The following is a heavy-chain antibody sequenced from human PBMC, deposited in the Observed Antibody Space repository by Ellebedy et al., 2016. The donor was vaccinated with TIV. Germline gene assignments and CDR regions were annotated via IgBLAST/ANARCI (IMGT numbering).Heavy chain of an antibody. J-gene: IGHJ4*02. Sequence: GESLKISCAASGFIFSRYAMSWVRQAPGKGLEWVSGMSGSGGSTYYADSVKGRFTISRDNSNNTLYLQMNSLRAEDTALYYCAKAIRHDPDIAAAGTYYFDYWGQGTLVTVSS. D-gene: IGHD6-13*01. CDR1: GFIFSRYA. CDR2: MSGSGGST. CDR3: AKAIRHDPDIAAAGTYYFDY. V-gene: IGHV3-23*01.